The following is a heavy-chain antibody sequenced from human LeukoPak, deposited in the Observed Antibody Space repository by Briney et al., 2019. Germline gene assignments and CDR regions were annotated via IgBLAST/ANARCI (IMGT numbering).Heavy chain of an antibody. D-gene: IGHD3-22*01. V-gene: IGHV4-59*08. CDR3: ARSRSSGYDYRFDY. Sequence: SETLSLTCTVSGGSISSYYWSWIRQPPGKGLAWIGYIYYTGSTNYNPSLKSRVTISVDTSKNQFSLKLTSVTAADTAVYYCARSRSSGYDYRFDYWGQGTLVTVSS. J-gene: IGHJ4*02. CDR2: IYYTGST. CDR1: GGSISSYY.